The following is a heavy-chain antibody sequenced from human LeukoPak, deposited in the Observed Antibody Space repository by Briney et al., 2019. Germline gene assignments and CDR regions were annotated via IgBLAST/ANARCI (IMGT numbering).Heavy chain of an antibody. D-gene: IGHD6-19*01. V-gene: IGHV4-34*01. CDR1: GGSFSGYY. J-gene: IGHJ4*02. CDR2: INHSGST. Sequence: PSETLSLTCAVYGGSFSGYYWSWIRQPPGKGLEWIGEINHSGSTNYNPSLKSRVTISVDTSKNQFSLKLSSVTAADTAVYYCARAAAGYSSGRYRPSVIDYWGQGTLVTVSS. CDR3: ARAAAGYSSGRYRPSVIDY.